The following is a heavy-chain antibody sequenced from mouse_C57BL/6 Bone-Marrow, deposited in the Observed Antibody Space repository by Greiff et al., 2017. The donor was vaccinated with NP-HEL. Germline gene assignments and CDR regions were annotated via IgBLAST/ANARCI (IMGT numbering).Heavy chain of an antibody. CDR1: GYTFTNYW. CDR3: ARSTGRAWFAY. CDR2: IYPGGGYT. V-gene: IGHV1-63*01. J-gene: IGHJ3*01. Sequence: QVQLQQSGAELVRPGTSVKMSCKASGYTFTNYWIGWAKQRPGHGLEWIGDIYPGGGYTNYNEKFKGKATLTADKSSSTAYMQFSSLTSEDSAIYYCARSTGRAWFAYWGQGTLVTVSA. D-gene: IGHD4-1*02.